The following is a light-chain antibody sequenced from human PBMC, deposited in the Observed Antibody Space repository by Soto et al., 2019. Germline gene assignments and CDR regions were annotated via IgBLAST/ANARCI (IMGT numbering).Light chain of an antibody. CDR3: KKYMDYYSWT. J-gene: IGKJ1*01. V-gene: IGKV1-5*03. CDR2: KAR. Sequence: DIQMTQSPPTLSASVGDRVTITCRASQSLNDCLAWYQEKPGKAPKLLIYKARSLESGVPSRFSGSGPGTEFTLAISSLQPDYSATHYCKKYMDYYSWTFGQAPEVEI. CDR1: QSLNDC.